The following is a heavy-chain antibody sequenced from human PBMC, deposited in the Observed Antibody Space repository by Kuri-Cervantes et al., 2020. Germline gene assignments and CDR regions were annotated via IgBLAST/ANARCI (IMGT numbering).Heavy chain of an antibody. V-gene: IGHV3-23*01. CDR1: GGTFSSYA. Sequence: SCKASGGTFSSYAMSWVRQAPGKGLEWVSAISGSGGSTYYADSVKGRFTISRDNSKNTLYLQMNSLRAEDTAVYYCARDGAYYDFWSGYHNNWFDPWGQGTLVTVSS. CDR3: ARDGAYYDFWSGYHNNWFDP. CDR2: ISGSGGST. D-gene: IGHD3-3*01. J-gene: IGHJ5*02.